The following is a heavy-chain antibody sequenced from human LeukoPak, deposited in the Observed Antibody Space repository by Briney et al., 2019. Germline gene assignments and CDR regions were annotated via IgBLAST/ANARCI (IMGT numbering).Heavy chain of an antibody. CDR1: GGSITSYY. CDR2: IFYSGST. D-gene: IGHD2-2*01. Sequence: SETLSLTCTVSGGSITSYYWSWFRQPPGKGLEWIGYIFYSGSTNYNPSLKSRVTISVDTSKNQVSLKLSSVTATDTAMYYCARHPSAMSGFDPWGQGTLVTVSS. J-gene: IGHJ5*02. V-gene: IGHV4-59*08. CDR3: ARHPSAMSGFDP.